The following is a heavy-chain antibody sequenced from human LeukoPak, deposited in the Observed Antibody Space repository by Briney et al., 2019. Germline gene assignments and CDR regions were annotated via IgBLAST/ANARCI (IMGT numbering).Heavy chain of an antibody. CDR3: ATKQWLAPPPDS. D-gene: IGHD6-19*01. CDR2: INTDGTVT. J-gene: IGHJ4*02. CDR1: GFTFIKYW. Sequence: GTLTLTFSASGFTFIKYWMLWVRQAPGKGLEGVSGINTDGTVTTYADSVKGRFTVYNDNADNTMFLQMNSVRDEDAAGYYCATKQWLAPPPDSWGEGTPVTVSS. V-gene: IGHV3-74*01.